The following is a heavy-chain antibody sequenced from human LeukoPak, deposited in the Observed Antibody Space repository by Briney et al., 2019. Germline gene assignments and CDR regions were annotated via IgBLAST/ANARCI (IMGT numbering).Heavy chain of an antibody. CDR2: INSDGSST. J-gene: IGHJ1*01. CDR3: ARAYYDFWSGYQGAEYFQH. V-gene: IGHV3-74*01. D-gene: IGHD3-3*01. CDR1: GFTFSSYW. Sequence: GGSLRLSCAASGFTFSSYWMHWVRQAPGKGLVWVSRINSDGSSTSYADSVKGRFTISRDNAKNTLYLQMNSLRAEDTAVYYCARAYYDFWSGYQGAEYFQHWGQGTLVTVSS.